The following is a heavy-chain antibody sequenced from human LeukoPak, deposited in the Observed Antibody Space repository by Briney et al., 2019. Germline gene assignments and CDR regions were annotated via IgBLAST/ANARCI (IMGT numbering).Heavy chain of an antibody. V-gene: IGHV4-39*07. J-gene: IGHJ4*02. CDR3: ARDKADTSYFDY. CDR1: GGSISSSSYY. D-gene: IGHD2-2*02. CDR2: IYYSGST. Sequence: SETLSLTCTVSGGSISSSSYYWGWMRQPPGKGLEWIGSIYYSGSTYYNPSLKSRVTISVDTSKNQFSLKLSSVTAADTAVYYCARDKADTSYFDYWGQGTLVTVSS.